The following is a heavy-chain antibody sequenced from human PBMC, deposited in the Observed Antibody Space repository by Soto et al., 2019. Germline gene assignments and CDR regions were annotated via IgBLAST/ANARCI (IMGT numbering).Heavy chain of an antibody. CDR3: ASPGPRLGYCSSTSCPADY. CDR2: ISGSGGST. V-gene: IGHV3-23*01. CDR1: GFTFSSYA. Sequence: GGSLRLSCAASGFTFSSYAMSWVRQAPGKGLEWVSAISGSGGSTYYADSVKGRFTISRDNSKNTLYLQMNSLRADDTAVYYCASPGPRLGYCSSTSCPADYWGQGTLVTVSS. D-gene: IGHD2-2*01. J-gene: IGHJ4*02.